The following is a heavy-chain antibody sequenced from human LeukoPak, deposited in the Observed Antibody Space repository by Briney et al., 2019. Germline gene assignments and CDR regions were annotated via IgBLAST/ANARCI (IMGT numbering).Heavy chain of an antibody. CDR3: ARVKAVAGTLPHLLDY. CDR2: IYYSGST. Sequence: SETLSLTCTVSGGSISSSSYYWGWIRQPPGKGLEWIGSIYYSGSTYYNPSLKSRVTISVDTSKNQFSLKLSSVTAADTAVYYCARVKAVAGTLPHLLDYWGQGTLVTVSS. J-gene: IGHJ4*02. CDR1: GGSISSSSYY. V-gene: IGHV4-39*01. D-gene: IGHD6-19*01.